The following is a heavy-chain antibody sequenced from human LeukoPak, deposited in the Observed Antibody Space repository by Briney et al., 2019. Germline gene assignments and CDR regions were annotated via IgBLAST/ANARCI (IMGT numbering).Heavy chain of an antibody. V-gene: IGHV1-8*03. CDR1: GYTFTSYD. D-gene: IGHD6-6*01. Sequence: ASVKVSCKASGYTFTSYDISWVRQATGQGLEWMGWMNPNSGNTGYAQKFQGRVTITRNTSISTAYMELSSLRSEDTAVYYCATSIAARHSYYYYMDVWGKGTTVTVSS. CDR2: MNPNSGNT. J-gene: IGHJ6*03. CDR3: ATSIAARHSYYYYMDV.